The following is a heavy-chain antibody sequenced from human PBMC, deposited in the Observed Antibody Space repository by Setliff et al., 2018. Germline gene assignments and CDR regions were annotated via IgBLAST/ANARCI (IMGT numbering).Heavy chain of an antibody. CDR2: TYYSGST. V-gene: IGHV4-39*07. D-gene: IGHD3-22*01. CDR1: GASISGNSYY. Sequence: SETLSLTCTVSGASISGNSYYWAWIRQPPGRGLEWIASTYYSGSTSYDPSLKSRVTISVDTSNSQFSLKLTSVTAADTAVYYCARAPRYFDPTGSYFDFWGQGTLVTVSS. J-gene: IGHJ4*02. CDR3: ARAPRYFDPTGSYFDF.